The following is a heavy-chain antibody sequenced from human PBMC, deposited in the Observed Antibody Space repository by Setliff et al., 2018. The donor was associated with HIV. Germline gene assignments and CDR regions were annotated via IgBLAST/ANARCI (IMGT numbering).Heavy chain of an antibody. CDR3: VRGNPDYDILTGYWSYYFDY. J-gene: IGHJ4*02. CDR2: IYYSGST. CDR1: GGSISSYH. D-gene: IGHD3-9*01. V-gene: IGHV4-59*12. Sequence: PSETLSLTCSLSGGSISSYHWNWIRQPPGKGLEWIGYIYYSGSTNYNPSLKSRVTISVDTSKNQFSLKLSSVTPEDTAVYYCVRGNPDYDILTGYWSYYFDYWGQGTLVTVSS.